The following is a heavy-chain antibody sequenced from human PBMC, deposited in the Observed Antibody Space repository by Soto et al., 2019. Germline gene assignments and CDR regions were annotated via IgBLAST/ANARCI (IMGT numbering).Heavy chain of an antibody. V-gene: IGHV3-30-3*01. J-gene: IGHJ3*02. CDR1: GFTFSSYA. CDR2: ISYDGSNK. CDR3: ARDPQELRNAFDI. Sequence: PGGSLRLSCAASGFTFSSYAMHWVRQAPGKGLEWVAVISYDGSNKYYADSVKGRFTISRDNSKNTLYLQMNSLRAEDTAVYYCARDPQELRNAFDISCQGTMVTVSS. D-gene: IGHD1-26*01.